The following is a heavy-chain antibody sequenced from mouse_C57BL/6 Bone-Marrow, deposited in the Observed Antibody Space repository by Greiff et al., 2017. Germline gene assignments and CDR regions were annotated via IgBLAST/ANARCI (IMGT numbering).Heavy chain of an antibody. CDR3: ARSNWDPWFAY. Sequence: QVQLQQPGAELVKPGASVKLSCKASGYTFTSYWMQWVKQRPGQGLEWIGEIDPSDSYTNYNQKFKGKATLTVDTSSSTAYMQLSSLTSEDSAVXDSARSNWDPWFAYWGQGTLVTVSA. CDR2: IDPSDSYT. D-gene: IGHD4-1*02. CDR1: GYTFTSYW. J-gene: IGHJ3*01. V-gene: IGHV1-50*01.